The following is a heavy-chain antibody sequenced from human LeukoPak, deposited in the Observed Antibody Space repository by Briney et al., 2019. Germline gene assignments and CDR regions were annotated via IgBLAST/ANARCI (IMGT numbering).Heavy chain of an antibody. CDR2: INHSGSA. CDR1: GGSFSGYY. D-gene: IGHD2-2*01. J-gene: IGHJ6*02. Sequence: PSETLSLTCAVSGGSFSGYYWTWIRQPPGKGLEWIGEINHSGSANYNPSLMSRVTISLDTSKNHFSLNLSSVTAADTAVYYCARARVVVPAALYYYYGMDVWGQGTTVTVSS. V-gene: IGHV4-34*01. CDR3: ARARVVVPAALYYYYGMDV.